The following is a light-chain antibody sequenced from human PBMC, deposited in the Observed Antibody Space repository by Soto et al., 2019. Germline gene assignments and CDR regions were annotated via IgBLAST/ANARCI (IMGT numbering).Light chain of an antibody. CDR3: QQYGSSPPWT. J-gene: IGKJ1*01. CDR1: QSVSSSY. CDR2: GAS. Sequence: ETVSTQYPGTLSLSPGERATLSCRASQSVSSSYLAWYQQKPGQAPRLLIYGASSRATGIPDRFSGSGSGTDFTLTISRLEPEDFAVYYCQQYGSSPPWTFGQGTKVDIK. V-gene: IGKV3-20*01.